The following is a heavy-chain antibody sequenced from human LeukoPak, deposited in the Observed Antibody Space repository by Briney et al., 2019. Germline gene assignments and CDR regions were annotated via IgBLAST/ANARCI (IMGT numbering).Heavy chain of an antibody. CDR3: ARGPLYYDFWSGYYSNWFDP. CDR2: INHSGST. V-gene: IGHV4-34*01. Sequence: PSETLSLTCAVYGGSFSGYYWSWIRQPPGKGLEWIGEINHSGSTNYNPSLKSRVTISVDTSKNQFSLKLSSVTAADTAVYYCARGPLYYDFWSGYYSNWFDPWGQGTLVTVSS. J-gene: IGHJ5*02. CDR1: GGSFSGYY. D-gene: IGHD3-3*01.